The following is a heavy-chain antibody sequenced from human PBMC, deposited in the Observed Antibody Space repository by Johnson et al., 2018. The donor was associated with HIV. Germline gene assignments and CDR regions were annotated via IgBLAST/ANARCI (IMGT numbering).Heavy chain of an antibody. CDR1: GFTFSTYG. CDR3: AKYWGGYAQHFFDI. CDR2: IRYDGGNK. V-gene: IGHV3-30*02. Sequence: QVQLVESGGGVVQPGGSLRLSCAASGFTFSTYGMHWVRQAPGKGLEWVSFIRYDGGNKYYAASGKGRFTISRDNSKNTLSLQMNTLRAEDTAVYYWAKYWGGYAQHFFDIWGQGTMITVSS. D-gene: IGHD2-2*01. J-gene: IGHJ3*02.